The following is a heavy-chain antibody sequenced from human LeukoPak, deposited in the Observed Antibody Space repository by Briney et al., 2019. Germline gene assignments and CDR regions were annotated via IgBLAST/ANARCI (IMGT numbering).Heavy chain of an antibody. V-gene: IGHV4-4*09. CDR3: ASGYLGATVSY. J-gene: IGHJ4*02. Sequence: SETLSLTCTVSGGSISSYYWSWIRQPPGKGLEWIGYIYTSGSTNYNPSLKSRVTISVDTSKNQFSLKLSSVTAADTAVYYCASGYLGATVSYWGQGTLVTVSS. D-gene: IGHD1-26*01. CDR2: IYTSGST. CDR1: GGSISSYY.